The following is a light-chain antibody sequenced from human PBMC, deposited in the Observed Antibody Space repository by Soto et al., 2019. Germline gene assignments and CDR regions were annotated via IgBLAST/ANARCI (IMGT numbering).Light chain of an antibody. J-gene: IGKJ1*01. CDR2: GAS. V-gene: IGKV3-15*01. CDR3: HQYDSWT. Sequence: VMTQTPATLSVSPGERATLSCRASQSVGSNLAWYQQKPGQAPRLLIYGASTRATGIPARFSGSGSGTDFTLTISSLEPEDFAVYYCHQYDSWTFGQGTKVDIK. CDR1: QSVGSN.